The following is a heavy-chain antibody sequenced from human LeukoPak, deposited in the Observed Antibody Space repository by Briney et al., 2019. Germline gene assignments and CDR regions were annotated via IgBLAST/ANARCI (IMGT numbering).Heavy chain of an antibody. V-gene: IGHV3-15*04. CDR2: IESRTDGETT. CDR1: GFTFSNAW. J-gene: IGHJ4*02. CDR3: TTWPAAHLKFDY. Sequence: PGGSLRLSCAASGFTFSNAWMSWVRQAPGKGLEWVGRIESRTDGETTDYAAPVKGRFTISRDDSKNTLYLQMNSLKTEDTAVYYCTTWPAAHLKFDYWGQGTLVTVSS. D-gene: IGHD2-2*01.